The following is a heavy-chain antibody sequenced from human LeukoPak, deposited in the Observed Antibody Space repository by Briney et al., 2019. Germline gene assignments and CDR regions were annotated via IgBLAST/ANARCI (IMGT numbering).Heavy chain of an antibody. CDR1: GYTFTSNY. CDR2: ISLSGGST. V-gene: IGHV1-46*01. Sequence: ASVKVSCKAFGYTFTSNYMHWVRHAPGQGPEWMGVISLSGGSTTYAQKFQGRVTLTRDMSTSTDYLELSSLRSADTAVYYCARSPHILTGENFDYWGQGTLVTVSS. D-gene: IGHD3-9*01. CDR3: ARSPHILTGENFDY. J-gene: IGHJ4*02.